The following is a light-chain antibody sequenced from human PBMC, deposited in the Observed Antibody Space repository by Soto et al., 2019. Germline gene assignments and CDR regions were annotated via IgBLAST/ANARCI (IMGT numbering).Light chain of an antibody. J-gene: IGLJ2*01. CDR2: DNN. CDR1: SSNIGNNY. CDR3: GTWDSSLSAVV. Sequence: QSVLTQLPSVSAAPGQKVTISCSGSSSNIGNNYVSWYQQLPGTAPKLLIYDNNKRPSGIPDRFSGSKSGTSATLGITGLQTGDEADYYCGTWDSSLSAVVFSGGTKLTVL. V-gene: IGLV1-51*01.